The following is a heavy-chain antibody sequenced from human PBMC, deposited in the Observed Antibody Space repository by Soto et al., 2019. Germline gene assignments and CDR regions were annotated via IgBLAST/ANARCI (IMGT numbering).Heavy chain of an antibody. CDR2: TGSGTGTG. Sequence: QVQLVQSGTEVKKPGSSVKVSCKTSGGSLSTNPISWVRQAPGQGLEWMGGTGSGTGTGNHAQKFQGRLTVTADKSTGTVYMELTNRSAEDTAVYYCARRDSGGFFSFFDSWGQGTLVTVSS. D-gene: IGHD2-15*01. V-gene: IGHV1-69*06. CDR1: GGSLSTNP. CDR3: ARRDSGGFFSFFDS. J-gene: IGHJ4*02.